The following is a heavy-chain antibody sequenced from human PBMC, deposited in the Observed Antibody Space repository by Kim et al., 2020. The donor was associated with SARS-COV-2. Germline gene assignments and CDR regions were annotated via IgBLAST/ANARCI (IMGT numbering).Heavy chain of an antibody. Sequence: ADSVKGRFTIASNNYKNTLYLQMNSLRAEDTAVYYCARTYSGSYLDAFDIWGQGTMVTVSS. CDR3: ARTYSGSYLDAFDI. J-gene: IGHJ3*02. V-gene: IGHV3-30*01. D-gene: IGHD1-26*01.